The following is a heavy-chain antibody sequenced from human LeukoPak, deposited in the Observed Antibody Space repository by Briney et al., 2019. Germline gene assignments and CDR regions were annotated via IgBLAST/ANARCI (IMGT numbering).Heavy chain of an antibody. V-gene: IGHV4-59*12. CDR1: GGSIRSYY. Sequence: PSETLSLTCTVSGGSIRSYYWSWIRQPPGKGLEWIGYIHYSGSTNYNPSLKSRVTISVDTSKNQFSLKLTSVIAADTAVYYCARDALDSSGWFYHGMDVWGQGTTVTVSS. CDR3: ARDALDSSGWFYHGMDV. CDR2: IHYSGST. D-gene: IGHD6-19*01. J-gene: IGHJ6*02.